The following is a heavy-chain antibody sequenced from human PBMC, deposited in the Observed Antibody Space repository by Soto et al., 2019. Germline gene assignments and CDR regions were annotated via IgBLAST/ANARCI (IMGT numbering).Heavy chain of an antibody. CDR2: ISAYNGNT. J-gene: IGHJ3*02. V-gene: IGHV1-18*01. CDR3: ARWGLYMMAAVRAFDI. D-gene: IGHD3-16*01. CDR1: GYTFTSYG. Sequence: ASVKVSCKASGYTFTSYGISWVRQAPGQGLEWMGWISAYNGNTNYAQKLQGRVTMTTDTSTSTAYMELRSLRSDDTAVYYCARWGLYMMAAVRAFDIWGQGTMVTVS.